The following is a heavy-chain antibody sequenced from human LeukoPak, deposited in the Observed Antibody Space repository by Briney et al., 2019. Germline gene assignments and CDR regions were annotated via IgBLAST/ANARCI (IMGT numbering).Heavy chain of an antibody. Sequence: GGSLRLSCAASGFTFSSYGMHWVRQAPVKGLEWVAVMWYDGSNKYYADSVKGRYTISRDNSKITLYVQMHSLSAEDAAVYYCARVLRYVDWLPYFYYWGQGTLVTVSS. V-gene: IGHV3-33*01. D-gene: IGHD3-9*01. J-gene: IGHJ4*02. CDR3: ARVLRYVDWLPYFYY. CDR1: GFTFSSYG. CDR2: MWYDGSNK.